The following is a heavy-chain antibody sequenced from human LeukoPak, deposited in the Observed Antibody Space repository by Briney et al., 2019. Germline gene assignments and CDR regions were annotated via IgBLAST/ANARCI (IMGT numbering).Heavy chain of an antibody. CDR1: GFTFSSYG. V-gene: IGHV3-30*02. CDR2: IRYDGSNK. D-gene: IGHD4-11*01. J-gene: IGHJ5*02. CDR3: ARDRGDYSNAWFDP. Sequence: GGSLRLSCAASGFTFSSYGMHWVRQAPGKGLEWVAFIRYDGSNKYYADSVKGRFTISRDNSKNTLYLQMNSLRAEDTAVYYCARDRGDYSNAWFDPWGQGTLVTVSS.